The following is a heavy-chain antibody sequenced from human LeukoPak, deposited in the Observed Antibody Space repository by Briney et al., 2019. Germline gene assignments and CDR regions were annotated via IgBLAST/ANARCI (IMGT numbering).Heavy chain of an antibody. CDR1: GGSISSGGYY. CDR3: ARWAWFGELSYFDY. D-gene: IGHD3-10*01. J-gene: IGHJ4*02. CDR2: IYHSGST. Sequence: PSETLSLTCTVSGGSISSGGYYWSWIRQPPGKGLEWIGYIYHSGSTYYNPSLKSRVTISVDTSKNQFSLKLSSVTAADTAVYYCARWAWFGELSYFDYWGQGTLVTVSS. V-gene: IGHV4-30-2*01.